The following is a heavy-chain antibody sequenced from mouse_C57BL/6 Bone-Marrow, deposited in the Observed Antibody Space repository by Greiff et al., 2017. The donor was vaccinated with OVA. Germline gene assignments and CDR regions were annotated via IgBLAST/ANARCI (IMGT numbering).Heavy chain of an antibody. Sequence: DVKLQESGPGMVKPSQSLSLTCTVTGYSITSGYDWHWIRHFPGNKLEWMGYISYSGSTNYNPSLKSRISITHDTSKNHFFLKLNSVTTEDTATYYCARGEPYYFDYWGQGTTLTVSS. CDR2: ISYSGST. CDR3: ARGEPYYFDY. J-gene: IGHJ2*01. CDR1: GYSITSGYD. V-gene: IGHV3-1*01.